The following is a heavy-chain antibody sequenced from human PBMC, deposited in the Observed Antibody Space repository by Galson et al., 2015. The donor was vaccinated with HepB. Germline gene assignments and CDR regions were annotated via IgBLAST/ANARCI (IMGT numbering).Heavy chain of an antibody. V-gene: IGHV1-3*01. J-gene: IGHJ5*02. CDR3: ARGMETGYYMSGFNP. CDR2: INAGDGNT. CDR1: GGTFSSYA. Sequence: SVKVSCKASGGTFSSYAISWVRQAPGQGLEWMGWINAGDGNTKYSQKFQGRVTITRDTSASTAYMELSSLRSEDTSVYYCARGMETGYYMSGFNPWSQGTLVTVSS. D-gene: IGHD3-9*01.